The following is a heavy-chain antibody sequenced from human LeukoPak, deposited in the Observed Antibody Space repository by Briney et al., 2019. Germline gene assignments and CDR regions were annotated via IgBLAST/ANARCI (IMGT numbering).Heavy chain of an antibody. CDR1: GFPFSSYN. CDR3: ARGVHSGYDLDY. D-gene: IGHD5-12*01. CDR2: ITSSSNI. Sequence: GGSLRLSCAASGFPFSSYNMDWVRQAPGKGLEWVSSITSSSNIDYVDSVKGRFTISRDNAKNSLYLQMNSLRGEDTAVYYCARGVHSGYDLDYWGQGTLVTVSS. J-gene: IGHJ4*02. V-gene: IGHV3-21*01.